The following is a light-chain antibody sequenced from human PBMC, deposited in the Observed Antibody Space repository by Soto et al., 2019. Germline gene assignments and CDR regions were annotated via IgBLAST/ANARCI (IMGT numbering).Light chain of an antibody. CDR3: QKYDIAPFT. CDR2: AAS. Sequence: DIQMTQSPSSLSASVGDRVTITCRASQGFSNYLAWYQQKPGKVPKLLISAASTLQSGVPSRFSGSGSGTDFTLTISGLQPEDVATYYCQKYDIAPFTLGPGTKVDIK. J-gene: IGKJ3*01. V-gene: IGKV1-27*01. CDR1: QGFSNY.